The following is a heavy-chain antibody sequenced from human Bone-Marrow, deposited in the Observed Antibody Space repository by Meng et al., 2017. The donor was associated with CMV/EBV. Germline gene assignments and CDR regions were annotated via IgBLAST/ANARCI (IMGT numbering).Heavy chain of an antibody. CDR1: GGTFSSFT. CDR3: ARKFCSGNSCYSNAFDI. V-gene: IGHV1-69*02. CDR2: IFPFLDRT. J-gene: IGHJ3*02. Sequence: SVKVSCKASGGTFSSFTINWVREAPGQGLEWMGRIFPFLDRTNSSPKFQGRVTITADKSTSTAYMELSSLRSEDTAVYYCARKFCSGNSCYSNAFDIWGQGPMVTFSS. D-gene: IGHD2-2*01.